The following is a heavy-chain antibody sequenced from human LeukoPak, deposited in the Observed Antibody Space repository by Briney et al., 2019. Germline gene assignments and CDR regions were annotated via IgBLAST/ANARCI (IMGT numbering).Heavy chain of an antibody. CDR1: GGSISTYY. CDR3: ARQDCSGGSCYFDY. D-gene: IGHD2-15*01. J-gene: IGHJ4*02. V-gene: IGHV4-59*08. Sequence: SETLSLTCTVSGGSISTYYWSWIRQPPGKGLEWIGYIYYSGSTNYNPSLKSRVTISVDTSKNQFSLKLSSVTAADTAVYYCARQDCSGGSCYFDYWGQGTLVTVSS. CDR2: IYYSGST.